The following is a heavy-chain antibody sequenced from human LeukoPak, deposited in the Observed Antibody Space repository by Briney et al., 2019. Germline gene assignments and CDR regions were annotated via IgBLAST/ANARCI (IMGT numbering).Heavy chain of an antibody. CDR2: INHSGST. CDR3: ARVSGSYYFRYLDY. J-gene: IGHJ4*02. D-gene: IGHD1-26*01. Sequence: SETLSLTCAVYGGSFSGYYWSWIRQPPGKGLEWIGEINHSGSTNYNPSLKSRVTISLDTSKNQFSLKLSSVTDADTAVYYCARVSGSYYFRYLDYWGQGTLVTVSS. V-gene: IGHV4-34*01. CDR1: GGSFSGYY.